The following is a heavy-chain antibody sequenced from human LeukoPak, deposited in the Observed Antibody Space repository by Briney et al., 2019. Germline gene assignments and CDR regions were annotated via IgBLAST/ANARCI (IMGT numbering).Heavy chain of an antibody. CDR3: VRQYGDRRSDAFDV. CDR1: GGSISTSSYY. Sequence: SETLSLTCTVSGGSISTSSYYWGWIRQPPGKGLEWIGSIYYSGSTYYNPSLKSRVTISVDTSKNQFSLRLSSVTAADTAVYHCVRQYGDRRSDAFDVWGQGAMVTVSS. D-gene: IGHD4-17*01. CDR2: IYYSGST. V-gene: IGHV4-39*01. J-gene: IGHJ3*01.